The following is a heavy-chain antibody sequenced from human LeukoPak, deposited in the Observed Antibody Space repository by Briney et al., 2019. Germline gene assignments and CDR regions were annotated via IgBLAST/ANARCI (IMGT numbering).Heavy chain of an antibody. CDR1: GGTFSSYA. J-gene: IGHJ5*02. V-gene: IGHV1-69*05. D-gene: IGHD3-3*01. CDR2: IIPIFGTA. CDR3: ARERSFGVVNWFDP. Sequence: SVKVSCKASGGTFSSYAISWVRRAPGQGLEWMGGIIPIFGTANYAQKFQGRVTITTDESTSTAYMELSSLRSEDTAVYYCARERSFGVVNWFDPWGQGTLVTVSS.